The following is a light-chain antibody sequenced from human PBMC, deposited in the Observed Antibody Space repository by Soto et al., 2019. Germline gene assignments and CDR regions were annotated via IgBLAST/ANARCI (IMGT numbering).Light chain of an antibody. CDR2: EGS. V-gene: IGLV2-14*02. CDR3: TSYTTNSALPI. J-gene: IGLJ2*01. Sequence: QSALTQPASVSGSPGQSITISCTGTSSDVGSYNLVSWYQQHPGKAPKLMIYEGSKRPSGVSHRFSGSKSGNTASLTISGLQAEDEADYYCTSYTTNSALPIFGGGTKLTVL. CDR1: SSDVGSYNL.